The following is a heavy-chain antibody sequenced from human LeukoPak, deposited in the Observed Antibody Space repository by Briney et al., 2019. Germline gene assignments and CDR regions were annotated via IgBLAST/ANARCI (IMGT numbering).Heavy chain of an antibody. CDR2: ISYDGSNK. J-gene: IGHJ6*02. CDR3: AKDLPLRFLDYYYGLDV. Sequence: PGGSLRLSCAASGFIFSGYGMHWVRQAPGKGLEWVAVISYDGSNKYYTESVKGRFTVSRDNSKTNLYLQMNSLRAEDTAVYYCAKDLPLRFLDYYYGLDVWGQGTTVTVSS. D-gene: IGHD3-3*01. V-gene: IGHV3-30*18. CDR1: GFIFSGYG.